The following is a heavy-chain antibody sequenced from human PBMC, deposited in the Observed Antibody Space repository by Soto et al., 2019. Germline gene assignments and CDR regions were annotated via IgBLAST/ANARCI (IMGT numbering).Heavy chain of an antibody. V-gene: IGHV1-18*01. Sequence: ASVKVSCKASGGTFSSYAISWVRQAPGQGLEWMGWISAYNGNTNYAQKLQGRVTMTTDTSTSTAYMELRSLRSDDTAVYYCARVAVTTYYYYYGMDVWGQGTTVTVSS. D-gene: IGHD4-4*01. CDR2: ISAYNGNT. CDR1: GGTFSSYA. CDR3: ARVAVTTYYYYYGMDV. J-gene: IGHJ6*02.